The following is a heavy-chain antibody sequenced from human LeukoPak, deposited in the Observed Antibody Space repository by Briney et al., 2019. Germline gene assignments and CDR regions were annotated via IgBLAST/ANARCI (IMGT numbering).Heavy chain of an antibody. CDR1: GGSISSSSYY. J-gene: IGHJ5*02. Sequence: PSETLSLTCTVSGGSISSSSYYWGWIRQPPGKGLEWIGSIYYSGSTYYNPSLKSRVTISVDTSKNQFSLKLSSVTAADTAVYYCARDDSPQMATMGSSSTGFDPWGQGTLVTVSS. CDR2: IYYSGST. V-gene: IGHV4-39*07. D-gene: IGHD5-24*01. CDR3: ARDDSPQMATMGSSSTGFDP.